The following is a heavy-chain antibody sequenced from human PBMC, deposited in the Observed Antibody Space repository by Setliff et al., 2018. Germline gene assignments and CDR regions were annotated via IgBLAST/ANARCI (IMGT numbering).Heavy chain of an antibody. D-gene: IGHD3-10*01. J-gene: IGHJ4*02. CDR1: GGSITSHY. CDR3: VMGSGALGPN. V-gene: IGHV4-59*11. Sequence: SETLSLTCSVSGGSITSHYWSWIRQSPGKGLEWIGYIDYSGTTNYNPSLKSRVTISSDTSKRQFSLRLTSVTAADTAVYYCVMGSGALGPNWGQGTLVTVSS. CDR2: IDYSGTT.